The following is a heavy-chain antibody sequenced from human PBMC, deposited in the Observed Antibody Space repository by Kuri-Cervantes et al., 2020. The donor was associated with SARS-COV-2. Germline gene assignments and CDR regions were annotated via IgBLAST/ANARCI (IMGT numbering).Heavy chain of an antibody. V-gene: IGHV4-31*03. CDR2: IYYSGST. Sequence: SETLSLTCTVSGGSISSGGYYWSWIRQHPGKGLEWIGYIYYSGSTYYNPSLKSRVTISVDTSKNQFSLKLSSVTAADTAVYYCARDRGRQLASYYYYGMDVWGQETTVTVSS. J-gene: IGHJ6*02. CDR3: ARDRGRQLASYYYYGMDV. CDR1: GGSISSGGYY. D-gene: IGHD6-6*01.